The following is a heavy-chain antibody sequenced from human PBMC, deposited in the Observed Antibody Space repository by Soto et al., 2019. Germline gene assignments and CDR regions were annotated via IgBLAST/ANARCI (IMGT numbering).Heavy chain of an antibody. Sequence: SETLSLTCTVSGGSISSSSYYWGWIRQPPGKGLEWIGNIHYSGGTYYNPSLKSRVTISVDTSRSQFFLKLASVTAADTAVYYCARPEYSGYDLKHWGPGTLVTVSS. J-gene: IGHJ1*01. CDR1: GGSISSSSYY. D-gene: IGHD5-12*01. CDR3: ARPEYSGYDLKH. V-gene: IGHV4-39*01. CDR2: IHYSGGT.